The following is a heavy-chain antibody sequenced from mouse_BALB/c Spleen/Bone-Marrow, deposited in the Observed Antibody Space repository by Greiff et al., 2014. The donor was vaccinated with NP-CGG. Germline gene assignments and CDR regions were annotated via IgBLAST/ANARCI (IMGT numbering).Heavy chain of an antibody. V-gene: IGHV1-5*01. CDR1: GYSFTSYW. J-gene: IGHJ4*01. CDR3: TNGYDYYAMDY. CDR2: IYPGNSDT. Sequence: EVQLVESGTVLARPGASVKMSCKASGYSFTSYWMHWVKQRPGQGLEWIGAIYPGNSDTGYNQKFKGKAKLTAVTSASTAYMELSSLTNEDSAVYYCTNGYDYYAMDYWGQGTSVTVSS. D-gene: IGHD2-2*01.